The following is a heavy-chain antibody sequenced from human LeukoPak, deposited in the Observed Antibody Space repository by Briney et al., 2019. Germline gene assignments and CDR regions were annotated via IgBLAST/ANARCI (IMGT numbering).Heavy chain of an antibody. D-gene: IGHD2-15*01. CDR1: GGSISSYY. Sequence: SETLSLTCTVSGGSISSYYWSWIRQPAGKGLEWIGRIYTSGSTGYNPSHKSRVTMSVDTSKNQFSLKLSSVTAADTAVYYCARVDLRAAYFDYWGQGTLVTVSS. V-gene: IGHV4-4*07. CDR2: IYTSGST. J-gene: IGHJ4*02. CDR3: ARVDLRAAYFDY.